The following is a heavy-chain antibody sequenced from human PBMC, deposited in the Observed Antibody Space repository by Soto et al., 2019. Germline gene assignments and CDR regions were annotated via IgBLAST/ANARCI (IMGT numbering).Heavy chain of an antibody. CDR1: GFTFSNFA. CDR3: ARGRIGAAGTKYYFDY. V-gene: IGHV3-64*07. J-gene: IGHJ4*02. D-gene: IGHD6-13*01. CDR2: ISSTGASI. Sequence: EVQLAESGGGLVQPGGSLRLSCAASGFTFSNFAVHWVRQAPGKGPEFVSGISSTGASIFYADSVTGRVTISRDNSKNTVNLQMGSLKPEDTAVYYCARGRIGAAGTKYYFDYWGRGTLVTVSS.